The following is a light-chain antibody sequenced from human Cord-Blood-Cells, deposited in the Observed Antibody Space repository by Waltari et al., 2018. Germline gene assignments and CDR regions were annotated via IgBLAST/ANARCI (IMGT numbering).Light chain of an antibody. J-gene: IGLJ2*01. CDR3: SSYTSSSTLVV. Sequence: QSALTQPAPVSGSPGQSITISCTGTSSDAGGYNYVSWYQQHPGKAPKLMIYDVSNRPSGVSNRFSGSKSGNTASLTISGLQAEDEADYYCSSYTSSSTLVVFGGGIKLTVL. CDR2: DVS. V-gene: IGLV2-14*01. CDR1: SSDAGGYNY.